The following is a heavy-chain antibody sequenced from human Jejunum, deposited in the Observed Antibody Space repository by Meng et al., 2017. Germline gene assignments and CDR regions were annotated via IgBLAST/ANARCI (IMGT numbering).Heavy chain of an antibody. CDR1: GFSHSTSGVG. CDR2: IYWDDDK. J-gene: IGHJ5*02. D-gene: IGHD6-13*01. CDR3: AHRLAYSTNYNVGWFDP. V-gene: IGHV2-5*02. Sequence: QLPFKESGPTLVKPTPPPTLTCTFSGFSHSTSGVGVGWIRQPPGKALEWLALIYWDDDKRYSPSLKSRLTITKDTSKNQVVLTMTNMDPVDTATYFCAHRLAYSTNYNVGWFDPWGQGTLVTVSS.